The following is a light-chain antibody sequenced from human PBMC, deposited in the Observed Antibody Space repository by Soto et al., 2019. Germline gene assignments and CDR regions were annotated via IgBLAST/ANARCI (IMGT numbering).Light chain of an antibody. V-gene: IGLV2-11*01. CDR1: SNDVGAYNY. CDR3: CSLAGSYTVI. CDR2: DVN. Sequence: QSALTQPPSVSGSPGQSVSISCTGTSNDVGAYNYVSWYQQHPGKATKLMIFDVNRRPSGVPDRFSGSKSGNTASLTIAGLQGEDEGDYYCCSLAGSYTVIFGGGTKVTVL. J-gene: IGLJ2*01.